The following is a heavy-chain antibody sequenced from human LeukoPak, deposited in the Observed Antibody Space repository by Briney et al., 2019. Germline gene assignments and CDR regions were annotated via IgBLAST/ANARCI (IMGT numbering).Heavy chain of an antibody. V-gene: IGHV3-30*04. J-gene: IGHJ4*02. CDR3: AKASGQHSSGYHAFDY. Sequence: GGSLRLSCAASGFTFSSYAMHWVRQAPGKGLEWVAVISYDGSNKYYADSVKGRFTISRDNSKNTLYLQMNSLRAEDTAVYYCAKASGQHSSGYHAFDYWGQGTLVTVSS. D-gene: IGHD3-22*01. CDR2: ISYDGSNK. CDR1: GFTFSSYA.